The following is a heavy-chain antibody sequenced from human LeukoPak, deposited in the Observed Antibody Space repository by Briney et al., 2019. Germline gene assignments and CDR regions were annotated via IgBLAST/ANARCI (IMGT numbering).Heavy chain of an antibody. V-gene: IGHV4-34*01. CDR3: ARDDDYSNYRLDV. D-gene: IGHD4-4*01. J-gene: IGHJ6*02. Sequence: SETLSLTCAVYGGSFSGYYWSWIRQPPGKGLEWIGEINHSGSTNYNPSLKSRVTISVDRSKNQFSLKLSSVTAADTAVYYCARDDDYSNYRLDVWGQGTTVTVSS. CDR2: INHSGST. CDR1: GGSFSGYY.